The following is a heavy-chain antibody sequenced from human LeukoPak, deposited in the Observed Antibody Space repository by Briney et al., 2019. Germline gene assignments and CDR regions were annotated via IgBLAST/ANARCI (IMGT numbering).Heavy chain of an antibody. CDR3: ARGLRYYDSSGYSDY. V-gene: IGHV3-21*01. CDR2: ISSSSSYI. CDR1: GFTFSSYS. Sequence: GGSLRLSCAASGFTFSSYSMNWVRQAPGKGLEWVSSISSSSSYIYYADSVKGRFTISRDNAKNSLYLQMNSLRAEDTAVYYCARGLRYYDSSGYSDYWGQGTLVTVSS. J-gene: IGHJ4*02. D-gene: IGHD3-22*01.